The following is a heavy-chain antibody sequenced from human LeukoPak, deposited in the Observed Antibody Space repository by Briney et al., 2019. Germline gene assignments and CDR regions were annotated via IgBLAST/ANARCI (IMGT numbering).Heavy chain of an antibody. CDR2: ISSSSSYI. CDR3: ARDQDDILTGYLDY. CDR1: GFTFSSYS. V-gene: IGHV3-21*01. D-gene: IGHD3-9*01. Sequence: GGSLRLSCAASGFTFSSYSMNWVRQAPGKGLEWVSSISSSSSYIYYADSVKGRFTISRDNAKNSLYLQMNSLRAEDTAVYYCARDQDDILTGYLDYWGQGTLVTVSS. J-gene: IGHJ4*02.